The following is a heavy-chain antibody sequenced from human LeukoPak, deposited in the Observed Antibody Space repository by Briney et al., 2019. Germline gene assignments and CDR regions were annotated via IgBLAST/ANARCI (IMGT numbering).Heavy chain of an antibody. CDR3: ARLSFYYFDY. CDR2: IYSGGST. Sequence: SGGSLRLSCAASGFTVSSNYMSWVRQAPGKGLEWVSVIYSGGSTYYADSVKGRFTISRDNSKNTLYLQMNSLRAEDTAVYYRARLSFYYFDYWGQGTLVTVSS. D-gene: IGHD3-16*02. CDR1: GFTVSSNY. J-gene: IGHJ4*02. V-gene: IGHV3-66*01.